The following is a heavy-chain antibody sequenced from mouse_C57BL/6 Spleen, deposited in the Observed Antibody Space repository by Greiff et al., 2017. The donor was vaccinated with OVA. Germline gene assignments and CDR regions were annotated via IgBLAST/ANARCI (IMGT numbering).Heavy chain of an antibody. Sequence: VQLQQPGAELVKPGASVKLSCKASGYTFTSYWMHWVKQRPGRGLEWIGRIDPTSGGTKYNEKFKSKATLTVDKPSSTAYMQLSSLTSEDSAVYYCARGITTVVAHWYFDVWGTGTTVTVSS. CDR3: ARGITTVVAHWYFDV. V-gene: IGHV1-72*01. D-gene: IGHD1-1*01. CDR1: GYTFTSYW. J-gene: IGHJ1*03. CDR2: IDPTSGGT.